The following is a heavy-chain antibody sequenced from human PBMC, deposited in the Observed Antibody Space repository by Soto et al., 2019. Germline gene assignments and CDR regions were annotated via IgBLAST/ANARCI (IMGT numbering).Heavy chain of an antibody. V-gene: IGHV3-30-3*01. D-gene: IGHD6-13*01. Sequence: QVQLVESGGGVVQPGRSLRLSCAASGFTFSSYAMHWVRQAPGKGLEWVAVMSYDGSNKYYADSVKGRFTISRDNSKNTPHLQMNSLRAEDTAVYYAARYKSSYSSSWSNRHFDYWGQGTLATVSS. CDR3: ARYKSSYSSSWSNRHFDY. J-gene: IGHJ4*02. CDR2: MSYDGSNK. CDR1: GFTFSSYA.